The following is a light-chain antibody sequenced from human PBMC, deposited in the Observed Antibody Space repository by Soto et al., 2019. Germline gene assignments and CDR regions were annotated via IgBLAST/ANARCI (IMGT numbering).Light chain of an antibody. CDR2: AES. Sequence: DIQMTQSPSSVSASVGDRVTITCRASQGISTWLAWYQQKPGKAPQLLIYAESNLQSGVPARFSGSRSGTDFTLTISSPQPEDFANYYCQQSNSFPLTFGGGTKVGIK. CDR1: QGISTW. CDR3: QQSNSFPLT. J-gene: IGKJ4*01. V-gene: IGKV1D-12*01.